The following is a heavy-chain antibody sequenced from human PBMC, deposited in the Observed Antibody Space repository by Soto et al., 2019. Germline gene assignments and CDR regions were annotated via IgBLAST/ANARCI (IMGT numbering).Heavy chain of an antibody. Sequence: GGSLRLSCAASGFTFSSYAMHWVRQAPGKGLEWVAVISYDGSNKYYADSVKGRFTISRDNSKNTLYLQMNSLRAEDTAVYYCARDQAHIAAAGTLDYWGQGTLVTVSS. CDR2: ISYDGSNK. CDR3: ARDQAHIAAAGTLDY. D-gene: IGHD6-13*01. J-gene: IGHJ4*02. V-gene: IGHV3-30*04. CDR1: GFTFSSYA.